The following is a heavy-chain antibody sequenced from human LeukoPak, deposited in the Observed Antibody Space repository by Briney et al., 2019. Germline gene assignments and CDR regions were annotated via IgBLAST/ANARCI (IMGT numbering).Heavy chain of an antibody. J-gene: IGHJ4*02. D-gene: IGHD4-23*01. CDR2: ISNDASST. CDR1: GFSFSSYS. V-gene: IGHV3-64*01. CDR3: VREGAINDCGGNRPFDC. Sequence: GGSLRLSCSASGFSFSSYSRDWVRQPPGKGLEYVSAISNDASSTHYANPVKGRFTISRDNSKSTVYLQMGSLRAEDMAVYYCVREGAINDCGGNRPFDCWGQGTLVTVSS.